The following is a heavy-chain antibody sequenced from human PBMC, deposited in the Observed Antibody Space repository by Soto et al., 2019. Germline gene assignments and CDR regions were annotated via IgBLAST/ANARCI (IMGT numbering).Heavy chain of an antibody. CDR1: GGSISSSNW. V-gene: IGHV4-4*02. D-gene: IGHD7-27*01. CDR2: IYHSGST. J-gene: IGHJ4*02. Sequence: QVQLQESGPGLVKPSGTLSLTCAVSGGSISSSNWWSWVRQPPGKGLEWIGEIYHSGSTNYNPSLKRRVTISVDKSKNQFSLKLRSVTAADTAVYHCARHTVGPELRYWGFDYWGQGTLVTVSS. CDR3: ARHTVGPELRYWGFDY.